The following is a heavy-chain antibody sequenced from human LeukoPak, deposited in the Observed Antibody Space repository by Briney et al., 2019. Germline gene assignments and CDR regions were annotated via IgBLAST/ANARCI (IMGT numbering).Heavy chain of an antibody. J-gene: IGHJ6*03. Sequence: ASVKVSCKASGYTFTSYAMHWVRQAPGQRLEWMGWINAGNGNTKYSQKFQGRVTITRDTSASTAYMELSSLRSEDTAVYYCARGCSSTSCYINLGHYYYYMDVWGKGTTVTVSS. CDR2: INAGNGNT. CDR1: GYTFTSYA. V-gene: IGHV1-3*01. D-gene: IGHD2-2*01. CDR3: ARGCSSTSCYINLGHYYYYMDV.